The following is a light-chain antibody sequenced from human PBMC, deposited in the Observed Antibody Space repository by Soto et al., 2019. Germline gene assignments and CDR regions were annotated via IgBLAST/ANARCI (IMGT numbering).Light chain of an antibody. Sequence: EIVLTQSPATLSLSPGERATLSCRASQSVSNFLAWYQQKPGQAPRLLISDASNRATGTPGRFSGSGSGTDFSPTISSLEPEDLPVDYCQQRSNWPSTIGHGTKVESK. CDR3: QQRSNWPST. CDR1: QSVSNF. CDR2: DAS. V-gene: IGKV3-11*01. J-gene: IGKJ1*01.